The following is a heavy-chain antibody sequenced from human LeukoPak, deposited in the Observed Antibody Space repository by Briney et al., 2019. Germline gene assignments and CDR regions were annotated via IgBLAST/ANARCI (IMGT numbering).Heavy chain of an antibody. D-gene: IGHD6-19*01. Sequence: ASVKVSCKASGYTFTSYDINWVRQATGQGLEWMGWMNPNSGNTGYAQKFQGRVTMTRNTSISTAYMELSSLRSEDTAVYYCARGRGPVAGPYFDYWGQGTLVTVSS. J-gene: IGHJ4*02. CDR1: GYTFTSYD. CDR2: MNPNSGNT. CDR3: ARGRGPVAGPYFDY. V-gene: IGHV1-8*01.